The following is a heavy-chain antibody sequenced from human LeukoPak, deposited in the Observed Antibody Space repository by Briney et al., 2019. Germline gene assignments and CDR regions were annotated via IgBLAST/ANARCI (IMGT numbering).Heavy chain of an antibody. V-gene: IGHV3-11*01. CDR1: GFTISDYY. CDR2: ISSSGSTI. D-gene: IGHD2-15*01. Sequence: GGSLRLSCAASGFTISDYYMSWIRQAPGKGLEWVSYISSSGSTIYYADSVKGRFTISRDNAKNSLYLQMNSLRAEDTAVYYCARAYCSGGSCYGGVDYWGQGTLVTVSS. CDR3: ARAYCSGGSCYGGVDY. J-gene: IGHJ4*02.